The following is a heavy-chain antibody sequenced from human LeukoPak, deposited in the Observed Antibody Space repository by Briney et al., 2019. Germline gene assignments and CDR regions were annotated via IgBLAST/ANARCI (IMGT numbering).Heavy chain of an antibody. CDR2: ISYDGSNK. D-gene: IGHD3-22*01. Sequence: GGSLRLSCAASGFTFSSYSMNWVRQAPGKGLEWVAVISYDGSNKYYADSVKGRFTISRDNSKNTLYLQMNSLRAEDTAVYYCAPALGEDYYDSSGYTDWGQGTLVTVSS. V-gene: IGHV3-30*03. CDR3: APALGEDYYDSSGYTD. CDR1: GFTFSSYS. J-gene: IGHJ4*02.